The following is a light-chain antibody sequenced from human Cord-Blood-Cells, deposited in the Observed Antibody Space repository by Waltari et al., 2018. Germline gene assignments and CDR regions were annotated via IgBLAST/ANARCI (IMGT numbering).Light chain of an antibody. CDR3: QQRYSTPRT. CDR2: AAS. V-gene: IGKV1-39*01. Sequence: DIQMTQSPSSLSASVGDRVTITCRASQSISSYLNWSQQKQGKAPKPLIYAASSLQSGVPSRFSGSGSGTDFTLTISSLQPEDFATYYCQQRYSTPRTFGQGSKLEIK. CDR1: QSISSY. J-gene: IGKJ2*01.